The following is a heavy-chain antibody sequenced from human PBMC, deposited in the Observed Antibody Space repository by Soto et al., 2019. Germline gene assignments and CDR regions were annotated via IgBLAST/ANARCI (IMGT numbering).Heavy chain of an antibody. D-gene: IGHD6-19*01. CDR2: IYPGNSET. CDR1: GYSFSNTW. J-gene: IGHJ6*02. CDR3: AKEAGSPYYGLDV. V-gene: IGHV5-51*01. Sequence: GESLKISCKGSGYSFSNTWINWVRQMPGKGLEWMGIIYPGNSETRYSPSFQGQVTISADTSINTAYLQWSSLKASDTATYYCAKEAGSPYYGLDVWGQGTTVTVSS.